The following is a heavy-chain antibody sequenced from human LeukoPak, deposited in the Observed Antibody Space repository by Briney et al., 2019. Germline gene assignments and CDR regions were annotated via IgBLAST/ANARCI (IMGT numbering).Heavy chain of an antibody. V-gene: IGHV3-7*01. CDR3: ASFQTYDSSGYYGGYYFDY. Sequence: PGGSLRLSCAASGFTFSSYWMSWVRQAPGKGLEGVANIKQDGSEKYYVDSVKGRFTISRDNAKNSLYLQMNSLRAEDTAVYYCASFQTYDSSGYYGGYYFDYWGQGTLVTVSS. CDR2: IKQDGSEK. J-gene: IGHJ4*02. D-gene: IGHD3-22*01. CDR1: GFTFSSYW.